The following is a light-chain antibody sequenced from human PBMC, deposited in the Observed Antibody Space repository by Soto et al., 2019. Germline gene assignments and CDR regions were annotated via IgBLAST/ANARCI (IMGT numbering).Light chain of an antibody. Sequence: QSVLTQAPSASGTPGQRVTISCSGSSSNIGSNTVNWYQQLPGTAPKLLIHGNNERPSGVPDRFSGSKSGTSASLAISGLQSEDEADYYCAAWDDSLNGAVFGGGTKLTVL. CDR3: AAWDDSLNGAV. CDR1: SSNIGSNT. J-gene: IGLJ2*01. CDR2: GNN. V-gene: IGLV1-44*01.